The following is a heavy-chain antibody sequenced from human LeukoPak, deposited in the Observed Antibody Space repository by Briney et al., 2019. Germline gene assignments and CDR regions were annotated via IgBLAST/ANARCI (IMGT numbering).Heavy chain of an antibody. CDR3: AKDYYYGSGSYGFDY. J-gene: IGHJ4*02. Sequence: GGSLRLSCAASGFPFSSYAMSWVRQAPGKGLEWVSTISNSDDSTYYADSVKGRFTISRDNSENTLFLRMNSLRAEDTAVYYCAKDYYYGSGSYGFDYWGQGTLVTASS. V-gene: IGHV3-23*01. CDR1: GFPFSSYA. D-gene: IGHD3-10*01. CDR2: ISNSDDST.